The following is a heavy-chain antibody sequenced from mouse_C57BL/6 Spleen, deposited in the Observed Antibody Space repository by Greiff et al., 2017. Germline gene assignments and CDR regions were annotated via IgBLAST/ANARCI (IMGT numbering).Heavy chain of an antibody. V-gene: IGHV1-55*01. D-gene: IGHD2-4*01. CDR2: IYPGSGST. CDR3: ARDDDYDWDFEV. CDR1: GYTFTSYW. J-gene: IGHJ1*03. Sequence: QVQLQQPGAELVKPGASVKMSCKASGYTFTSYWITWVKQRPGQGLEWIGDIYPGSGSTNYNEKFKSKATLTVDTSSSTAYMQLSSLTSEDSAVYYCARDDDYDWDFEVWGTGTTVTVSS.